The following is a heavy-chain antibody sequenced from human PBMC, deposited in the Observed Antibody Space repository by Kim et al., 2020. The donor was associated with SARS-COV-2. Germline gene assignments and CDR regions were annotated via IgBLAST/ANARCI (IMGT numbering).Heavy chain of an antibody. CDR1: GGSFSGYY. J-gene: IGHJ4*02. Sequence: SETLSLTCAVYGGSFSGYYWSWIRQPPGKGLEWIGEINHSGSTNYNPSLESRVTISVDTSKNQFSLKLSSVTAADTAVYYCARASPPAGYCSGGSCYVVGITPDYWGQGTLVTVSS. CDR2: INHSGST. CDR3: ARASPPAGYCSGGSCYVVGITPDY. V-gene: IGHV4-34*01. D-gene: IGHD2-15*01.